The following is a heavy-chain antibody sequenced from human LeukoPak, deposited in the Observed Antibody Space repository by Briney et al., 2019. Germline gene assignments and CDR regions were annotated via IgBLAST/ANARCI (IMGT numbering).Heavy chain of an antibody. D-gene: IGHD2-15*01. Sequence: GGSLRLSCAASGFTFSSYAMSWVRQAPGKGLEWVAVISYDGSNKYYADSVKGRFTISRDNSKNTLYLQMNSLRAEDTAVYYCTPGYCSGGSRKYFQHWGQGTLVTVSS. V-gene: IGHV3-30*03. CDR2: ISYDGSNK. J-gene: IGHJ1*01. CDR3: TPGYCSGGSRKYFQH. CDR1: GFTFSSYA.